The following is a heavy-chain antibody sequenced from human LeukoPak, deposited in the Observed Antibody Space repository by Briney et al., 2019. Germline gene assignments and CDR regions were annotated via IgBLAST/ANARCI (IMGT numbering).Heavy chain of an antibody. V-gene: IGHV4-34*01. Sequence: SETLSLTCAVYGGSSSGYYWSWIRQPPGKGLEWIGEINHSGSTNYNPSLKSRVTISVDTSKNQFSLKLSSVTAADTAVYYCARVRARTVVTPSAFDYWGQGTLVTVSS. J-gene: IGHJ4*02. CDR2: INHSGST. CDR1: GGSSSGYY. D-gene: IGHD4-23*01. CDR3: ARVRARTVVTPSAFDY.